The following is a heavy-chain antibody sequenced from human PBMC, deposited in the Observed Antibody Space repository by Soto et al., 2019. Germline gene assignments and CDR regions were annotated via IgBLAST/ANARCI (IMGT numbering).Heavy chain of an antibody. CDR1: GYTFTSYG. CDR3: ARSLRVGYSLEGESD. D-gene: IGHD3-16*01. V-gene: IGHV1-18*03. Sequence: QVQLVQSGAEVKKPGASVKVSCKASGYTFTSYGISWVRQAPGQGLEWMGWISAYNGNTNYAQKLQGRVTMTTDTSTSTPYMELRRLRSDEMAVYYCARSLRVGYSLEGESDWGQGTLVTVSS. J-gene: IGHJ4*02. CDR2: ISAYNGNT.